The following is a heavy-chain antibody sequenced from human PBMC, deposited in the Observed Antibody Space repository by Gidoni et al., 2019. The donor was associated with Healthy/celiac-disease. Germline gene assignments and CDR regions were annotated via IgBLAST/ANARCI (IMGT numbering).Heavy chain of an antibody. Sequence: QVQLQESGPGLVKPSQTLSLTRTVSGGYISSGEYYWSWIRQPPGKGLEWIGYIYYSGSTYYNPSLKSRVTISVDTSKNQFSLKLSSVTAADTAVYYCARYSGYDFYFDYWGQGTLVTVSS. CDR2: IYYSGST. CDR1: GGYISSGEYY. D-gene: IGHD5-12*01. CDR3: ARYSGYDFYFDY. V-gene: IGHV4-30-4*01. J-gene: IGHJ4*02.